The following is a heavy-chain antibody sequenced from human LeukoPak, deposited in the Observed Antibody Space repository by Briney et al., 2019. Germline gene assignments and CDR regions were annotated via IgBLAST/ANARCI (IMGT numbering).Heavy chain of an antibody. CDR3: ARWASGSDVGYIDY. D-gene: IGHD1-26*01. Sequence: GTSLRLSCAASGFTFISYAIHWVRQAPGKGLEWVAVISFHGTDSFYADSVKGRFTISRDNSKNTLYLQMSSLRADDTAVYYCARWASGSDVGYIDYWGQGTLVTVSS. J-gene: IGHJ4*02. V-gene: IGHV3-30*04. CDR2: ISFHGTDS. CDR1: GFTFISYA.